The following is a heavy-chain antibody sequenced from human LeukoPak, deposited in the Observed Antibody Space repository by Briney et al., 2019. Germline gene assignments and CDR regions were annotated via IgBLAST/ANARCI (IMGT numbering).Heavy chain of an antibody. CDR2: ICGSGDNT. D-gene: IGHD1-26*01. CDR3: AKMKGHPLPKYYMDV. Sequence: GVSLRLSCAASGFTFSGFAMSWVRRTPGKGLEWVSGICGSGDNTLYADSVKGRLTISRDNSKNTLYLEMNSLRAEDTAIYYCAKMKGHPLPKYYMDVWGQGTTVTVSS. CDR1: GFTFSGFA. J-gene: IGHJ6*01. V-gene: IGHV3-23*01.